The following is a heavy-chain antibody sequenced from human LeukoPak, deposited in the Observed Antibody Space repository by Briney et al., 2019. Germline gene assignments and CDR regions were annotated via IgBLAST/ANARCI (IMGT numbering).Heavy chain of an antibody. J-gene: IGHJ3*02. CDR3: ARDRAADGDVLLWFGELVAAFDI. Sequence: SETLSLTCTVSGGSISSGSYYWSWIRQPAGKGLEWIGRIYTSGSTNYNPSLKSRVTISVDTSKNQFSLKLSSVTAADTAVYYCARDRAADGDVLLWFGELVAAFDIWGQGTMVTVSS. CDR1: GGSISSGSYY. V-gene: IGHV4-61*02. D-gene: IGHD3-10*01. CDR2: IYTSGST.